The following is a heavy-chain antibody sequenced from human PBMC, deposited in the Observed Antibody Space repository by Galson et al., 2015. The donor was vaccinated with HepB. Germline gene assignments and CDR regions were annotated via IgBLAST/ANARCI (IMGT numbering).Heavy chain of an antibody. CDR2: VSNSGGST. D-gene: IGHD3-10*01. CDR3: ARDPFNYYGGHDTFDF. V-gene: IGHV3-23*01. J-gene: IGHJ3*01. Sequence: SPRLSCAASGFTFLRYGMSWVRQAPGKGLEWVAAVSNSGGSTYYADFVKGRFTISRDNSRATLYLQMNNLSPEDTALYFCARDPFNYYGGHDTFDFWGQGTVVTVSS. CDR1: GFTFLRYG.